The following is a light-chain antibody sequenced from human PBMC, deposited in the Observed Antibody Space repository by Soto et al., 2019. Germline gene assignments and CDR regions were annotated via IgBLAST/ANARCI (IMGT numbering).Light chain of an antibody. CDR3: QQYITYPYT. CDR1: QSINTW. Sequence: DIHMTQSPSTLSASAGDRVTITCRASQSINTWLAWYQQKPGKAPKLLIYKASSLETEVPSRFSGSGSGTEFTLTINSPQPDDFASYFCQQYITYPYTFGQGTKLEIK. CDR2: KAS. V-gene: IGKV1-5*03. J-gene: IGKJ2*01.